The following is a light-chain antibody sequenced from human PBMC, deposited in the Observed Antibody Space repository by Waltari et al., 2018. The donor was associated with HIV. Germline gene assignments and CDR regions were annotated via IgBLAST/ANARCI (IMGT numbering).Light chain of an antibody. V-gene: IGKV4-1*01. CDR3: QQYYSTPPYT. CDR2: WAS. J-gene: IGKJ2*01. Sequence: DIVMTQSPDSLAVSLGERATINCKSSQSVLNSSNNKNYLAWYQQKPGQPPKLLIYWASTRESGVPDRFSGSWSGTDFTLTISSLQAEDVAVYYCQQYYSTPPYTFGQGTKLEIK. CDR1: QSVLNSSNNKNY.